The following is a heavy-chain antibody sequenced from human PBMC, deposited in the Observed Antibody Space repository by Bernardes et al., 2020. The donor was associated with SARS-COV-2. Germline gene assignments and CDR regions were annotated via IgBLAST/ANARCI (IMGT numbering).Heavy chain of an antibody. CDR3: ARASSESSGYYWDY. V-gene: IGHV3-66*02. D-gene: IGHD3-22*01. Sequence: GGTLRLSCVASGFTVSTSYMTWVRKGPGKGLELVSVIYSGGSTYYADSVKGRFTISRDNSKNTLYLQMNNLRDADTAVYYCARASSESSGYYWDYWGQGTLVTVSS. J-gene: IGHJ4*02. CDR2: IYSGGST. CDR1: GFTVSTSY.